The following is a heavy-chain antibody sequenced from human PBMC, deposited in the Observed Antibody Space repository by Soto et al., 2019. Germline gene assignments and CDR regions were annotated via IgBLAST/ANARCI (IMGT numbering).Heavy chain of an antibody. CDR3: ATDRDYYDSSGYYYWFDP. J-gene: IGHJ5*02. CDR2: FDPEDGET. Sequence: ASVKVSCKVSGYTLTELSMHWVRQAPGKGPEWMGGFDPEDGETIYAQKFQGRVTMTEDTSTDTAYMELSSLRSEDTAVYYCATDRDYYDSSGYYYWFDPWGQGTLVTVSS. CDR1: GYTLTELS. V-gene: IGHV1-24*01. D-gene: IGHD3-22*01.